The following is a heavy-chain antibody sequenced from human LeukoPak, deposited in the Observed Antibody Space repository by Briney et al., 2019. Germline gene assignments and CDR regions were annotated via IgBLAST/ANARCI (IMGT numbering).Heavy chain of an antibody. CDR3: ARHDPYDSSGYRLGWYFDL. J-gene: IGHJ2*01. Sequence: SETLSLTCTVSGGSISSSSYYWGWIRQPPGKGLEWIGSIHYSGSTYYNPSLKSRVTISVDTSKNQFSLKLSSVTAADTAVYYCARHDPYDSSGYRLGWYFDLWGRGTLVTVSS. CDR2: IHYSGST. V-gene: IGHV4-39*01. D-gene: IGHD3-22*01. CDR1: GGSISSSSYY.